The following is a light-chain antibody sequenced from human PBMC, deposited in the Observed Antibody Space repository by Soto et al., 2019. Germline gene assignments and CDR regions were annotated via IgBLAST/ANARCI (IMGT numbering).Light chain of an antibody. CDR3: QQYGSSRT. Sequence: EIVLTQSPGTLSLSPGERATLSCRASQSVTNNYLAWYRHKPGPAPRCLIYGAAIRSPGIPDRLSGSGSGTDFTLTIRRLEPEDFAVYYWQQYGSSRTFGQGTKLEIK. J-gene: IGKJ2*01. CDR2: GAA. CDR1: QSVTNNY. V-gene: IGKV3-20*01.